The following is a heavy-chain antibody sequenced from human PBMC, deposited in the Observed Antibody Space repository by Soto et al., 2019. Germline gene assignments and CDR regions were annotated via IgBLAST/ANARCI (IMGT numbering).Heavy chain of an antibody. CDR1: GGTFSSYT. D-gene: IGHD2-2*01. CDR3: ASSTSCYGGDCWFDP. V-gene: IGHV1-69*02. CDR2: IIPILGIA. Sequence: SVKVSCKASGGTFSSYTISWVRQAPGQGLEWMGRIIPILGIANYAQKFQGRVTITADKSTSTAYMELSSLRSEDTAVYYCASSTSCYGGDCWFDPWGQGTLVTVSS. J-gene: IGHJ5*02.